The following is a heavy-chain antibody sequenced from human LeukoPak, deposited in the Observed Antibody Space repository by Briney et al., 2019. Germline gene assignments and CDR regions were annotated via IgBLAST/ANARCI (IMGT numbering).Heavy chain of an antibody. CDR2: VYATGST. J-gene: IGHJ6*02. CDR3: ARVGFYYGMDV. Sequence: SQTLSLTCTVSDGSISTGREYWSWIRQPAGKGLEWIGRVYATGSTNYSPSLKSRATISLDPSKNQFSLKLSSVTAADTAVYYCARVGFYYGMDVWGQGTTVTVSS. CDR1: DGSISTGREY. V-gene: IGHV4-61*02.